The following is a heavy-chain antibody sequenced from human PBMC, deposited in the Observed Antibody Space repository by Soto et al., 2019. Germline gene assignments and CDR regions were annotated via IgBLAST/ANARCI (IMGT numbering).Heavy chain of an antibody. D-gene: IGHD2-8*01. J-gene: IGHJ4*02. CDR3: ARIGYCTSGVFSLFDY. Sequence: PGGSLRLSCAASGFTFSDYYMGWIRQAPGKGLEWVSYISSSGSTIYYADSVKGRFTISRDHATNSLYLQMNSLRAEDTAVYYCARIGYCTSGVFSLFDYWVQGTLVTVS. CDR2: ISSSGSTI. V-gene: IGHV3-11*01. CDR1: GFTFSDYY.